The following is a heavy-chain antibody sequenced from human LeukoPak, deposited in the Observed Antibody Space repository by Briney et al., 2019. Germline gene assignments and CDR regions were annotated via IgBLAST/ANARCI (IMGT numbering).Heavy chain of an antibody. Sequence: ASVKVSCKASGYTFTSYYMHWVRQAPGQGLEWMGIINPSGGSTSYAQKFQGRVTMTRDMSTSTDYMELSSLRSEDTAVYYCAAGIVGKFYFDYWGQGTLVTVSS. V-gene: IGHV1-46*01. D-gene: IGHD3-22*01. CDR3: AAGIVGKFYFDY. CDR2: INPSGGST. CDR1: GYTFTSYY. J-gene: IGHJ4*02.